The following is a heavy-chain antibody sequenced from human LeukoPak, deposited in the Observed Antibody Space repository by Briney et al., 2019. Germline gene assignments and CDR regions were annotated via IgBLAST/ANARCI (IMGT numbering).Heavy chain of an antibody. CDR2: ISSSRSYT. D-gene: IGHD4-17*01. CDR3: ARVLSMTTVTRYYYYGMDV. V-gene: IGHV3-11*06. J-gene: IGHJ6*04. Sequence: GGSLRLSCAASGFTFSDYYMSWIRQAPGKGLEWVSYISSSRSYTNYADSVKGRFTISRDNAKNSLYLQMNSLRAEDTAVYYCARVLSMTTVTRYYYYGMDVWGKGTTVTVSS. CDR1: GFTFSDYY.